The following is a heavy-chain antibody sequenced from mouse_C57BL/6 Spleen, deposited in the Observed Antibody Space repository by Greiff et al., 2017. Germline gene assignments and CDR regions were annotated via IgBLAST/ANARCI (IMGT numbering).Heavy chain of an antibody. CDR3: ARDDTTVVSENY. J-gene: IGHJ2*01. CDR2: IYPGDGGT. D-gene: IGHD1-1*01. CDR1: GYAFRSSW. Sequence: VQLQQSGPELVKPGASVKISCKASGYAFRSSWMNWVKQRPGKGLEWIGRIYPGDGGTNYNGKFKGKATLTADKSSSTAYMQLSSLTSEDSAVYFCARDDTTVVSENYWGQGTTLTVSS. V-gene: IGHV1-82*01.